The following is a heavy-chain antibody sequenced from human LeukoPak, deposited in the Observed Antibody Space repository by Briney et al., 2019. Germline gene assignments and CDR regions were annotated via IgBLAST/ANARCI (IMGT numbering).Heavy chain of an antibody. CDR2: ISGSGGST. CDR3: AKDPKFLADPFYEYVWGSDY. V-gene: IGHV3-23*01. CDR1: GFTFCSYA. Sequence: GGSLRPFCAAPGFTFCSYAICWVRQAPGKGLEWVSAISGSGGSTYYADSVKGRFTISRDNSKNTLYLQMNSLRAEDTAVYYCAKDPKFLADPFYEYVWGSDYWGQGTPVTVSS. D-gene: IGHD3-16*01. J-gene: IGHJ4*02.